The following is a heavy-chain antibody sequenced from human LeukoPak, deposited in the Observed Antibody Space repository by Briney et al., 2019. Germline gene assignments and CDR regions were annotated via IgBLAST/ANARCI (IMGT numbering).Heavy chain of an antibody. D-gene: IGHD1-26*01. CDR3: ARQSGSYTGFDY. Sequence: SETLSLTCTVSGYSISSGYYWGWIRQPPGKGLEWIGSIYHSGSTYYNPSLKSRVTISVDTSKNQFSPKLSSVTAADTAVYYCARQSGSYTGFDYWGQGTLVTVSS. V-gene: IGHV4-38-2*02. J-gene: IGHJ4*02. CDR2: IYHSGST. CDR1: GYSISSGYY.